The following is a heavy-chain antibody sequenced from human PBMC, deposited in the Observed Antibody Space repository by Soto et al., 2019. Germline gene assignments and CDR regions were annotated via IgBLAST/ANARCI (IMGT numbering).Heavy chain of an antibody. Sequence: GGSLRLSCAGSGFTFSSYAMSWVRQAPGKGLEWVAATPYDGSNKCYADSVKGRFIISRDNSKNTLDLQMNTLSAEDTAVYYCAGVYYGGNSVNNYWGQGTPVTVSS. CDR1: GFTFSSYA. CDR3: AGVYYGGNSVNNY. D-gene: IGHD2-8*01. V-gene: IGHV3-30-3*01. J-gene: IGHJ4*02. CDR2: TPYDGSNK.